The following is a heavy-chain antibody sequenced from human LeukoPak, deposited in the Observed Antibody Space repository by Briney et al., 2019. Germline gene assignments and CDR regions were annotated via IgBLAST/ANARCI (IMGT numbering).Heavy chain of an antibody. Sequence: SVKVSCKASGGTFSSYTISWVRQAPGQGLEWMGRIIPIFGTANYAQKFQGRVTITTDESTSTAYMELSSLRSEDTAVYYCARDGQYYDFWSGYPGIYYFDYWGQGTLVTVSS. V-gene: IGHV1-69*05. J-gene: IGHJ4*02. D-gene: IGHD3-3*01. CDR1: GGTFSSYT. CDR3: ARDGQYYDFWSGYPGIYYFDY. CDR2: IIPIFGTA.